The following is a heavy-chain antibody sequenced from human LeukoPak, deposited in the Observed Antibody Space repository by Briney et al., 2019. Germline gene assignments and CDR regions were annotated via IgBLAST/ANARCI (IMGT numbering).Heavy chain of an antibody. Sequence: PSETLSLTCTVSGGSINGYYWSWIRQPPGKGLEWIGYIYYSGSTNYSPSLKSRVSISIDTSKNQFSLNLRSVTAADTAVFYCALIDYYNYCLVYWGQGTLVTVSS. CDR3: ALIDYYNYCLVY. CDR1: GGSINGYY. CDR2: IYYSGST. J-gene: IGHJ4*02. V-gene: IGHV4-59*01. D-gene: IGHD4-11*01.